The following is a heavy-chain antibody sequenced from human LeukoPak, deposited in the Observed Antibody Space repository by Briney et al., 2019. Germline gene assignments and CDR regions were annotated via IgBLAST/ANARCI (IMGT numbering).Heavy chain of an antibody. D-gene: IGHD3-10*01. CDR2: ISSSSSTI. V-gene: IGHV3-48*01. CDR3: ARGENGSGSYYYYYYYYGMDV. Sequence: GGSLRLSCAASGFTFSSYSMNWVRQAPGKGLEWVSYISSSSSTIYYADSVKGRFTISRDNAKNSLYLQMNSLRAEDTAVYYCARGENGSGSYYYYYYYYGMDVWGQGTTVTVSS. J-gene: IGHJ6*02. CDR1: GFTFSSYS.